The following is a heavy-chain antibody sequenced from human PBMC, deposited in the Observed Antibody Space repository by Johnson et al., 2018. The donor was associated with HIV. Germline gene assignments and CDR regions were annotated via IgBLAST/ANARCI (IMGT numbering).Heavy chain of an antibody. V-gene: IGHV3-30*03. Sequence: QVQLVESGGGVVRPGGSLRLSCAASGFTVSSNYMSWVRQAPGKGLEWVAVISYDVSNKYYADSVKGRFTISRDNSKNTLYLQMNSLRAEDTAVYYCARENWGQRMNAFDIWGQGTMVTVSS. J-gene: IGHJ3*02. CDR3: ARENWGQRMNAFDI. CDR2: ISYDVSNK. CDR1: GFTVSSNY. D-gene: IGHD7-27*01.